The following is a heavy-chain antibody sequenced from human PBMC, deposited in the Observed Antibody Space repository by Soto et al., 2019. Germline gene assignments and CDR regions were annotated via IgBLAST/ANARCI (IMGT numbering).Heavy chain of an antibody. CDR3: ARTRLQSAFDI. CDR1: GGTFSSYA. Sequence: SVKVSCKASGGTFSSYAISWVRQAPGQGLEWMGRIIPILGIANYAQKFQGRVTITADKSTSTAYMELSSLRSEDTAVYYCARTRLQSAFDIWGQGTMVTVSS. J-gene: IGHJ3*02. D-gene: IGHD4-4*01. CDR2: IIPILGIA. V-gene: IGHV1-69*04.